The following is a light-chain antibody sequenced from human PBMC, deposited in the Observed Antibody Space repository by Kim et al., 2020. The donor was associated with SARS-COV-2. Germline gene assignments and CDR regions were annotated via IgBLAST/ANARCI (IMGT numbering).Light chain of an antibody. Sequence: SVSPGESASLSCRAIQSVSTNLVWYQQKPGQAPRLRIYGASTRATYIPARFTGSVSGTEFTLTISSLQSEDFAVYYCQQYNNFRTFGEGTKVDIK. V-gene: IGKV3-15*01. CDR1: QSVSTN. CDR2: GAS. J-gene: IGKJ1*01. CDR3: QQYNNFRT.